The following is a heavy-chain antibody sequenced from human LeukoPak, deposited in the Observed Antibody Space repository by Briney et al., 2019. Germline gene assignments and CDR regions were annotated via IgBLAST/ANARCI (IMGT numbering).Heavy chain of an antibody. D-gene: IGHD3-10*01. J-gene: IGHJ4*02. CDR1: GFTFTTYA. V-gene: IGHV3-23*01. Sequence: GGSLTLSCAASGFTFTTYAMNWVRQAPGKGLEWVSAISGSGGTTYYVDSVKGRFTISRDNSKNTLYLQMNTLRAEDTALYYCAKGPADYYGSGSYYRPVDYWGQGTLVTVSS. CDR2: ISGSGGTT. CDR3: AKGPADYYGSGSYYRPVDY.